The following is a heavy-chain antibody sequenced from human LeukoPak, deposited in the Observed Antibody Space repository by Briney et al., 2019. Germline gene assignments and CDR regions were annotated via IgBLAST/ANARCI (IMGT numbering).Heavy chain of an antibody. Sequence: PSETLSLTCTVSGDSITGYYWGWIRQPPGKGLEWIGNIYYTGNTYYNASLKSRVTISVDTSKNQFSLKLSSVTAADTAVYYCARGFRGPNFDYWGQGTLVTVSS. D-gene: IGHD3-10*01. J-gene: IGHJ4*02. V-gene: IGHV4-38-2*02. CDR1: GDSITGYY. CDR3: ARGFRGPNFDY. CDR2: IYYTGNT.